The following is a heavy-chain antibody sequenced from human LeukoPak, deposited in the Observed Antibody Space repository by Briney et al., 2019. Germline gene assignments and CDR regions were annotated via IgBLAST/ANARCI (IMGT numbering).Heavy chain of an antibody. D-gene: IGHD1-20*01. CDR2: ISSSGSTI. CDR1: GFNFETHA. Sequence: PGGSLRLSCSASGFNFETHAMNWVRQAPGKGLEWVSYISSSGSTIYYADSVKGRFTISRDNAKNSLYLQMNSLRAEDTAVYYCARVFRYNWNVGGYDYWGQGTLVTVSS. J-gene: IGHJ4*02. CDR3: ARVFRYNWNVGGYDY. V-gene: IGHV3-48*03.